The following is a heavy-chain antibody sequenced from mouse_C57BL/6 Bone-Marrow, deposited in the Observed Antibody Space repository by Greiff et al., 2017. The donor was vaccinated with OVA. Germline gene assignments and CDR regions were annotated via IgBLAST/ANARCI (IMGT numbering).Heavy chain of an antibody. CDR3: ARHPDYYGSSYGFDY. CDR1: GYTFTSYW. CDR2: IYPGSGST. D-gene: IGHD1-1*01. Sequence: VQLQQPGAELVKPGASVKMSCKASGYTFTSYWITWVKQRPGQGLEWIGDIYPGSGSTNYNEKFKSKATLTVDTSSSTAYMQLSSLTSEDSAVYYCARHPDYYGSSYGFDYWGQGTTLTVSS. J-gene: IGHJ2*01. V-gene: IGHV1-55*01.